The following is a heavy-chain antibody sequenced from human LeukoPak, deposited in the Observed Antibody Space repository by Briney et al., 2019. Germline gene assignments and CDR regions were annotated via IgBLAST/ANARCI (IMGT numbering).Heavy chain of an antibody. V-gene: IGHV3-30*19. J-gene: IGHJ6*04. CDR1: GFTFSSYD. D-gene: IGHD4-17*01. Sequence: GRALRLSCAASGFTFSSYDMHWVRQAPGKGLEWVAFISYDGSNKYYTDSVKSRVTISRDNSKNTLYLQMDSLRAEATTVYYCARSGDFYYSHYTLDVWGEGTTVTVSS. CDR3: ARSGDFYYSHYTLDV. CDR2: ISYDGSNK.